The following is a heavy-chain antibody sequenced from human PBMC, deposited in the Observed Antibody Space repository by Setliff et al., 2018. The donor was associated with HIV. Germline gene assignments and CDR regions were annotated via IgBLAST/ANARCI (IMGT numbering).Heavy chain of an antibody. J-gene: IGHJ4*02. V-gene: IGHV4-59*11. CDR3: TRGIGGIGYYPDY. CDR2: VCSNGNT. CDR1: GGSISGHY. D-gene: IGHD3-22*01. Sequence: SETLSLTCTVSGGSISGHYWSWIRQTPGKGLEWIGYVCSNGNTDYNPSLKSRVTISVDTSKNQFSLKLPSVTAADTAVYYCTRGIGGIGYYPDYWGQGTLVTVSS.